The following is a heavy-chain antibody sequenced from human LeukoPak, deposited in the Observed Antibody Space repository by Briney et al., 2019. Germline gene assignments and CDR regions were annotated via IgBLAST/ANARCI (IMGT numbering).Heavy chain of an antibody. CDR1: GFTFSNAW. D-gene: IGHD1-26*01. V-gene: IGHV3-15*01. Sequence: GGSLRLSCAASGFTFSNAWMSWVRQAPGKGLEWVGRIKSKTDGGTTDYAAPVKGRFTISGDDSKNTLYLQMNSLKTEDTAVYYCTREWELPGGLYWGQGTLVTVSS. CDR2: IKSKTDGGTT. J-gene: IGHJ4*02. CDR3: TREWELPGGLY.